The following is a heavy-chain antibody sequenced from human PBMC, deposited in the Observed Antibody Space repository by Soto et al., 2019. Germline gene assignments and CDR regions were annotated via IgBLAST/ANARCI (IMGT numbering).Heavy chain of an antibody. V-gene: IGHV1-3*05. J-gene: IGHJ4*02. D-gene: IGHD6-19*01. Sequence: QVQLVQSGAEEKKPGASVKVSCKASGYSFTSYAMHWVRQAPGQRLEWMGWINAGNGNTKYSQKFQGRVTITRDTSASTAYMELSSLRSEDTAMYYCARAVAVPASCDYWGQGTPVTVSS. CDR2: INAGNGNT. CDR3: ARAVAVPASCDY. CDR1: GYSFTSYA.